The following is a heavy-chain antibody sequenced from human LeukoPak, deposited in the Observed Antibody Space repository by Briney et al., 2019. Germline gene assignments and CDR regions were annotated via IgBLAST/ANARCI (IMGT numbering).Heavy chain of an antibody. Sequence: PSETLSLTCTVSGGSISSYYWSWIRQPAETGLEWIGRIYTSGSTNYNPALKSRVTISVDTSKNQFSLKLSSVTAADTAVYYCARAEADCSSTSCYINWFDPWGQGTLVTVSS. D-gene: IGHD2-2*01. V-gene: IGHV4-4*07. CDR3: ARAEADCSSTSCYINWFDP. J-gene: IGHJ5*02. CDR1: GGSISSYY. CDR2: IYTSGST.